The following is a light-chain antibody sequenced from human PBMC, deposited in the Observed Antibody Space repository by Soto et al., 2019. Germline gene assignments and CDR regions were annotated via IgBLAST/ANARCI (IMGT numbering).Light chain of an antibody. CDR2: GAS. V-gene: IGKV3D-7*01. Sequence: EIVLTQSPATLSLSPGERATLSCRASQSVSSSYLAWYQQKPGQAPRLLIYGASTRATGVPARFSGSGSGTEFTLTISRLQSEDFAVYYCQQYYNWRPRFGQGTKVDI. CDR1: QSVSSSY. J-gene: IGKJ1*01. CDR3: QQYYNWRPR.